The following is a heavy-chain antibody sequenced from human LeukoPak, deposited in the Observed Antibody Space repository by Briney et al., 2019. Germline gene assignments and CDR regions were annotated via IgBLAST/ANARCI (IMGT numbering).Heavy chain of an antibody. CDR2: TYYRSKWFY. D-gene: IGHD3-10*01. CDR3: TRDSGLGNDAFDV. V-gene: IGHV6-1*01. Sequence: SQTLSLTCAISGDSVSSNSAAWDWIRQSPSRGLEWLGRTYYRSKWFYDYAVSVKSRITINPDTSKNQFSLLLSSVTPEDTAVYYCTRDSGLGNDAFDVWGQGTMVTVSS. CDR1: GDSVSSNSAA. J-gene: IGHJ3*01.